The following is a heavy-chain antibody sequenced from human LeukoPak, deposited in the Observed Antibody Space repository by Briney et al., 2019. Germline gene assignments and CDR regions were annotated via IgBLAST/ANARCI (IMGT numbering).Heavy chain of an antibody. CDR1: GFTFSSYE. CDR2: IKKEADGGYT. V-gene: IGHV3-15*05. J-gene: IGHJ4*02. Sequence: RGSLRLSCAVSGFTFSSYEMNWVRQAPGKGLGWVGRIKKEADGGYTVYTDPVRVSFTMSRDNSKKTLHLHMDSRKLEDTHIYYCATGNGGYYDFWGQGTRDTVSS. CDR3: ATGNGGYYDF. D-gene: IGHD1-1*01.